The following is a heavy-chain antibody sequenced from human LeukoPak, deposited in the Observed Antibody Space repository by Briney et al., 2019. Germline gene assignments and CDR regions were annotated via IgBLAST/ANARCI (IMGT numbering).Heavy chain of an antibody. J-gene: IGHJ4*02. D-gene: IGHD6-19*01. CDR3: ARVGAVAGTAFDN. CDR2: ISSNGGST. V-gene: IGHV3-64*01. CDR1: GLTFSSYA. Sequence: HPGGSLRLSCAASGLTFSSYAMHWVRKAPGKGLEYVSAISSNGGSTYYANSVKGRFTISRDNSKNTLYLQMGSLRAEDMAVYYCARVGAVAGTAFDNWGQGTLVTVSS.